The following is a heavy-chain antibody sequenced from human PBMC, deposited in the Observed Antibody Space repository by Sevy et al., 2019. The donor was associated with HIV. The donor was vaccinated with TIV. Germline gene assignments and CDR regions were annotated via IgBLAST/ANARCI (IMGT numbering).Heavy chain of an antibody. CDR1: GFTFDDYA. CDR2: ISWNSGSI. V-gene: IGHV3-9*01. J-gene: IGHJ4*02. D-gene: IGHD3-22*01. CDR3: AKATYYYDSSGYYQFDY. Sequence: GGSLRLSCAASGFTFDDYAMHWVRQAPGKGLEWVSGISWNSGSIGYADSVKGRFTISRDNAKNSLYLQMNSLRAEDTALYYYAKATYYYDSSGYYQFDYWGQGTLVTVSS.